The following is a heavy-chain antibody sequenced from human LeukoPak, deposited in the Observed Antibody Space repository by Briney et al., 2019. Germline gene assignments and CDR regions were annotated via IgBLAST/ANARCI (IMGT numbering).Heavy chain of an antibody. CDR1: GFTFNNYA. CDR3: AKGSSPFDY. D-gene: IGHD1-26*01. V-gene: IGHV3-23*01. CDR2: ISGSGGTT. J-gene: IGHJ4*02. Sequence: PGGSLRLSCAASGFTFNNYAMSWVRQAPVKGLEWVSGISGSGGTTYYADSVTGRFTISRDTSKNTLYLQMNSLRAEDTAVYYCAKGSSPFDYWGRGTLVTVSS.